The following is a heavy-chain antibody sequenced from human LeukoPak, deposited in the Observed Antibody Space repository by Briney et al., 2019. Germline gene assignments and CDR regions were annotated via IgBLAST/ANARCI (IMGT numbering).Heavy chain of an antibody. Sequence: GGSLRLSCAASGFTFSSYEMNWVRQAPGKGLEWVSYISSSGSTIYYADSVKGRFTISRDNAKNSLYLQMNSLRAEDTAVYYCARDAVVPAAMGYYYYYVDVWGKGTTVTISS. CDR1: GFTFSSYE. V-gene: IGHV3-48*03. CDR3: ARDAVVPAAMGYYYYYVDV. J-gene: IGHJ6*03. CDR2: ISSSGSTI. D-gene: IGHD2-2*01.